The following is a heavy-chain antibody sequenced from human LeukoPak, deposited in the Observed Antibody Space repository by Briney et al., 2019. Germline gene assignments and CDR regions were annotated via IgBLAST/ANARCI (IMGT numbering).Heavy chain of an antibody. CDR2: ISSSSDYI. J-gene: IGHJ4*02. Sequence: MAGGSLSLSSAASGFTFSSYSMNWVRRAPGKGLEWVSSISSSSDYIYYADSVKCRFTISRDNAKNSLYLQMNSLRAEDTAVYYCARGSGSGSYYPRFDYWGQGTLVTVSS. V-gene: IGHV3-21*01. CDR1: GFTFSSYS. CDR3: ARGSGSGSYYPRFDY. D-gene: IGHD3-10*01.